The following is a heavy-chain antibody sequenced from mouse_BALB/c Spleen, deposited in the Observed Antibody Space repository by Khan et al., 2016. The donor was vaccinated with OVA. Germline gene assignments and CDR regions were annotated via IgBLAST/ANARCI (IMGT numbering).Heavy chain of an antibody. Sequence: EVQLQQSGPELVKPGASVKISCKASGYIFTDYTMDWVKQSHGKSLEWIGDINPNTGDTFYNQKFKGKATLTVAKSSSTAFMELRILTSEDTAFDDCARTGYGSMGYWGQGTPLTVSS. CDR3: ARTGYGSMGY. V-gene: IGHV1-18*01. D-gene: IGHD1-1*01. CDR1: GYIFTDYT. J-gene: IGHJ2*01. CDR2: INPNTGDT.